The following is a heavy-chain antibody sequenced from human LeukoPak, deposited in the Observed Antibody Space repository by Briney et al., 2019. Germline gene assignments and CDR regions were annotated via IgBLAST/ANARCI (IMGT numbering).Heavy chain of an antibody. CDR2: INHSGST. V-gene: IGHV4-34*01. Sequence: SETLPLTCAVYGGSFSGYYWSWIRQPPGKGLEWIGEINHSGSTNYNPSLKSRVTISVDTSKNQFSLKLSSVTAADTAVYYCARAPHYDFWSGYYRDPYYYGMDVWGQGTTVTVSS. J-gene: IGHJ6*02. D-gene: IGHD3-3*01. CDR1: GGSFSGYY. CDR3: ARAPHYDFWSGYYRDPYYYGMDV.